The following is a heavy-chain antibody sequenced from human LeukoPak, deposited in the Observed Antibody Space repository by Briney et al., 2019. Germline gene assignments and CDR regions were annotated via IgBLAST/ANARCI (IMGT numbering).Heavy chain of an antibody. CDR3: ARQTRGSGYYTGAFDI. V-gene: IGHV5-51*01. CDR2: IYPGDSDT. CDR1: GYNFGTYW. J-gene: IGHJ3*02. D-gene: IGHD3-22*01. Sequence: GESLKISCKGSGYNFGTYWIGWVRQMPGKGPEWMGIIYPGDSDTRYSPSFQGQVTISVDKSISTAHLQWSSLKASDTAMYYCARQTRGSGYYTGAFDIWGQGTMVTVCS.